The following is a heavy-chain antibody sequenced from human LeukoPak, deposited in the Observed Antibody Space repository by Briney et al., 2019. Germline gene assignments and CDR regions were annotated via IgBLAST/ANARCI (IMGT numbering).Heavy chain of an antibody. CDR1: GGTFSSYA. J-gene: IGHJ6*02. Sequence: ASVKVSCKASGGTFSSYAISWVRQAPGQGLEWMGRIIPILGIANYAQKFQGRVTITADKSTSTAYMELSSLRSEDTAVYYCARVPPPSMVRGVIITTHGMDVWGQGTTVTVSS. CDR3: ARVPPPSMVRGVIITTHGMDV. D-gene: IGHD3-10*01. CDR2: IIPILGIA. V-gene: IGHV1-69*04.